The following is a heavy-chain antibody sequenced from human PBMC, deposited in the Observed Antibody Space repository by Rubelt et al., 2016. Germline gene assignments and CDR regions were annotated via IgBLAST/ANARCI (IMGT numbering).Heavy chain of an antibody. CDR1: GFTVSSNY. V-gene: IGHV3-30*03. D-gene: IGHD4-11*01. CDR2: ISYDGSNK. Sequence: VQLLESGGGLVQPGGSLRLSCAASGFTVSSNYMSWVRQAPGKGLEWVAVISYDGSNKYYADPVKGRFTISRDNAKNSLYLQMNSLRDEDTAVYYCARDPEFHYSNYDDDDWGQGTLVTVSA. CDR3: ARDPEFHYSNYDDDD. J-gene: IGHJ4*02.